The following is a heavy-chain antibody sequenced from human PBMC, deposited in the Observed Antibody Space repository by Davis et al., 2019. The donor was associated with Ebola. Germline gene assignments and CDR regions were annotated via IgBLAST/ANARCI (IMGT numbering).Heavy chain of an antibody. CDR1: GYTFSSYD. CDR3: ARDRDGSGMNEY. CDR2: MNPNSGNT. D-gene: IGHD3-10*01. Sequence: ASVKVSCKASGYTFSSYDINWVRQATGQGLEWMGWMNPNSGNTGYAQKFQGRVTITRSTSISTAYMELSSLTSEDTAVYYCARDRDGSGMNEYWGQGTLVTVSS. V-gene: IGHV1-8*03. J-gene: IGHJ4*02.